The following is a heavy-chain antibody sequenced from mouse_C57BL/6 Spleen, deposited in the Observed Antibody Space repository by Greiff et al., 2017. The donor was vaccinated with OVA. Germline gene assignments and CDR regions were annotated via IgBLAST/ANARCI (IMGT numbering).Heavy chain of an antibody. CDR1: GYTFTDYY. D-gene: IGHD2-4*01. Sequence: EVQLQQSGPELVKPGASVKISCKASGYTFTDYYMHWVKQSPGKSLEWIGSINPNNGGTRYNQKFKGKATMTVDTSSSTAYMELRSLTSEDSAVYYCASPYEYGEGFAYWGQGTLVTVSA. V-gene: IGHV1-26*01. J-gene: IGHJ3*01. CDR3: ASPYEYGEGFAY. CDR2: INPNNGGT.